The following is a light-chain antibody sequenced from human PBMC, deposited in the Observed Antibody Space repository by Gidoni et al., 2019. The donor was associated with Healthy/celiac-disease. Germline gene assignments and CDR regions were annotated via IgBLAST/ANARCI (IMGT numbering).Light chain of an antibody. Sequence: QSILTPPPSASGTPGQRVTVSCSGSSSNIGSNAANWYQQLPGAAPILLIYSNNQRPSGVPDRFSGSKSGTSASLAISGLQSEDEADYYCSAWDASLNNWVFGGGTKLTVL. CDR2: SNN. CDR3: SAWDASLNNWV. J-gene: IGLJ3*02. CDR1: SSNIGSNA. V-gene: IGLV1-44*01.